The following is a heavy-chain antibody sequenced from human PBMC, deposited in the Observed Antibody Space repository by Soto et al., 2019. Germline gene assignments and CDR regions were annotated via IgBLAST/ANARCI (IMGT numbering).Heavy chain of an antibody. CDR2: ISGSGGST. CDR1: GFTFSSYA. V-gene: IGHV3-23*01. Sequence: EVQLLESGGGLVQPGGSLRLSCAASGFTFSSYAMSWVRQAPGKGLEWVSAISGSGGSTYYADSVKGRFTISRDNSKNALYLQMNSLRAEDTAVYYCAKKPSSSRKYFDYWGQGTLVSVSS. CDR3: AKKPSSSRKYFDY. D-gene: IGHD6-6*01. J-gene: IGHJ4*02.